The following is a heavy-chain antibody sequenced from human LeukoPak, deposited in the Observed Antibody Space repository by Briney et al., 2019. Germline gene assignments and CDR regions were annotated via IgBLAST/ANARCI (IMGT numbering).Heavy chain of an antibody. V-gene: IGHV4-39*01. Sequence: SETLSLTCSVSGGSITTNVYYWVWIRQPPGTGLEWIGSMHYSGDMYYTPTLKGRVTIFADRSKNQFSLRLSSLTAADTAVYYCATLGDCNTGSCYLRNHYKYYMDVWGKGTTVTISS. CDR1: GGSITTNVYY. CDR3: ATLGDCNTGSCYLRNHYKYYMDV. D-gene: IGHD1-26*01. CDR2: MHYSGDM. J-gene: IGHJ6*03.